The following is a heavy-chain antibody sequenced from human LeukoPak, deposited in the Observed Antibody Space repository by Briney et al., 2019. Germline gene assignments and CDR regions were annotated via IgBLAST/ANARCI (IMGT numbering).Heavy chain of an antibody. CDR1: GFIFSGSE. V-gene: IGHV3-48*03. D-gene: IGHD1-14*01. CDR2: ISSSGTTR. J-gene: IGHJ4*02. CDR3: TGGGFDY. Sequence: GGSLRLSCAASGFIFSGSEMNWVRQAPGKGLEWVSGISSSGTTRYYADSVKGRFTISRDNANHSLHLQMSSLRAEDTAVYYCTGGGFDYWGQGTRVTVSS.